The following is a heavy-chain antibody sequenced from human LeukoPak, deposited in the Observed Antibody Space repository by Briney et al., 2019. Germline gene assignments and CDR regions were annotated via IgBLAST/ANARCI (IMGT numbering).Heavy chain of an antibody. CDR2: MNPNSGNT. J-gene: IGHJ4*02. CDR3: ARGSDCSSTSCYDIDY. Sequence: GASVKVSCKASGYTFTSYDINWVRQATGQGLEWMGWMNPNSGNTGYAQKFQGRVTMTRNTSISTAYMELSSLRSEDTAVYCCARGSDCSSTSCYDIDYWGQGTLVTVSS. D-gene: IGHD2-2*01. CDR1: GYTFTSYD. V-gene: IGHV1-8*01.